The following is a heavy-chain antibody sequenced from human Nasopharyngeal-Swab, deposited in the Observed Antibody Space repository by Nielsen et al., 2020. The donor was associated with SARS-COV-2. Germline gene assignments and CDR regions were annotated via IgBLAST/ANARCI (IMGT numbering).Heavy chain of an antibody. CDR2: IKQDGSEK. J-gene: IGHJ6*02. CDR1: GFTFSSYW. CDR3: ARDLLGFPYYYGMDV. V-gene: IGHV3-7*01. D-gene: IGHD3-22*01. Sequence: GGSLRLSCAASGFTFSSYWLSWVRQAPGKGLEWVANIKQDGSEKYYVDSVKGRFTISRDNAKNSLYLQMNSLRAEDTAVYYCARDLLGFPYYYGMDVWGQGTTVTVSS.